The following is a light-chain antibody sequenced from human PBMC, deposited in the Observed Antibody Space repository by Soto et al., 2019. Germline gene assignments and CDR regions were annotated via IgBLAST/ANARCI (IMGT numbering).Light chain of an antibody. CDR1: NSNIGAGYD. CDR3: QSYDKSLSGSV. Sequence: SVLTQPPSVSGAPGQRVTISCTGSNSNIGAGYDVHWYQQLPGTAPKLLMYGDGNRPSGVPDRFSASKSGTSASLAITGLQAEDGADYYCQSYDKSLSGSVFGTGTKVTVL. CDR2: GDG. V-gene: IGLV1-40*01. J-gene: IGLJ1*01.